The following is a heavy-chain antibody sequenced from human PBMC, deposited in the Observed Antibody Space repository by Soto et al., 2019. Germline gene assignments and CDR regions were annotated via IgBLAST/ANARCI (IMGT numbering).Heavy chain of an antibody. CDR2: IHSSSSWE. J-gene: IGHJ6*04. CDR3: VFDVWLVPTV. D-gene: IGHD3-9*01. V-gene: IGHV3-48*01. Sequence: EVQLVESGGGLVQPGGSLKLSCAASGFTFSTHSMNWVRQAPGRGLEWVSYIHSSSSWEVYADSVRGRFTVSRDNAKNSLYLQMSRPRAEDTAVYYGVFDVWLVPTVWGKGTTVTVSS. CDR1: GFTFSTHS.